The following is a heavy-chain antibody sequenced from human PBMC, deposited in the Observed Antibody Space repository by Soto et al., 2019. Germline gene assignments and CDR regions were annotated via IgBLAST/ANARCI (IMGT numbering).Heavy chain of an antibody. D-gene: IGHD1-1*01. CDR1: GFTFSAFE. Sequence: GGSLRLSCAASGFTFSAFEMNWVRQAPGKGLEWLSYIYNSGSTMTYADSVKGCFAISRDNAKNSLYLQMYSLRAEDTAVYYCARESGGTGLDVWGQGTTVTVSS. CDR2: IYNSGSTM. J-gene: IGHJ6*02. CDR3: ARESGGTGLDV. V-gene: IGHV3-48*03.